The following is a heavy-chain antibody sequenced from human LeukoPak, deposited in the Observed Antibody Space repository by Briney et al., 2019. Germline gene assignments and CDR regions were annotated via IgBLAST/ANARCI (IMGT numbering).Heavy chain of an antibody. V-gene: IGHV4-39*01. Sequence: SETLSLTCTVSGGSISSSSYYWGWIRQPPGKGLEWIGSIYYSGSTYHNPSLKSRVTISVDTSKNQFSLKLSSVTAADTAVYYCARHGHYYDSSGLLDYWGQGTLVTVSS. CDR2: IYYSGST. CDR3: ARHGHYYDSSGLLDY. D-gene: IGHD3-22*01. CDR1: GGSISSSSYY. J-gene: IGHJ4*02.